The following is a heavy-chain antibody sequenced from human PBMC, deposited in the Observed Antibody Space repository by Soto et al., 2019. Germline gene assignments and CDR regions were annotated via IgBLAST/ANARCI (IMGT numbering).Heavy chain of an antibody. V-gene: IGHV4-39*01. J-gene: IGHJ5*02. CDR3: GRHSYSRGWHWFDP. D-gene: IGHD6-19*01. CDR2: IHYSGST. Sequence: QLQLQESGPGLVKPSETLSLTCTVSGGSISRSSSYYWGWIRQPPGKGLEWIGSIHYSGSTYHNPSPNDRVIIAVDTSKNQCSLKLNSVTAADTAVYYCGRHSYSRGWHWFDPWGQGTLVTVSS. CDR1: GGSISRSSSYY.